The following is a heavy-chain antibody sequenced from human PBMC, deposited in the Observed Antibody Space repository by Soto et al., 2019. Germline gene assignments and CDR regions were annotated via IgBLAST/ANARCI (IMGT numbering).Heavy chain of an antibody. CDR3: ARGGIYCTVPTCQTGAQCSWFDP. J-gene: IGHJ5*02. CDR2: FYQSGST. CDR1: GGSISSGDYS. Sequence: PWETLSLTCAVAGGSISSGDYSWSWIRQPPGKGLGWIGYFYQSGSTSYNPSLKRQVTISLHTPNNQFSLHLFSVTAPAPALYYCARGGIYCTVPTCQTGAQCSWFDPCGPGTLVVV. V-gene: IGHV4-30-2*01. D-gene: IGHD1-26*01.